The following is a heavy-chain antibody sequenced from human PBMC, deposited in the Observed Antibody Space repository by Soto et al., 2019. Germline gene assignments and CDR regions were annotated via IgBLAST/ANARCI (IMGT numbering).Heavy chain of an antibody. CDR3: AVSVEMATTFDY. CDR2: IWYDGSNK. Sequence: QVQLVESGGGVVQPGRSLRLSCAASGFTFSSYGMHWVRQAPGKGLEWVAVIWYDGSNKYYADSVKGRFTISRDNSKNTLYLQMNSLRAEDTAVYYCAVSVEMATTFDYWGQGTLVTVSS. J-gene: IGHJ4*02. V-gene: IGHV3-33*01. CDR1: GFTFSSYG. D-gene: IGHD5-12*01.